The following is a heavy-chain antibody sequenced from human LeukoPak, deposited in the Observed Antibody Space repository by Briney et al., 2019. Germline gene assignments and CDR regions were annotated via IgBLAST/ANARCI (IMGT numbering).Heavy chain of an antibody. V-gene: IGHV3-30*02. CDR1: GFTFSSYG. Sequence: GGSLRLSCAASGFTFSSYGMHWVRQAPGKGLEWVAFIRYDGSDKYYADSVKGRFTISRDNSKNTLYLQMNSLRVEDTAVYYCARRSYRGVIGLYYYYYMDVWGKGTPVTVSS. CDR3: ARRSYRGVIGLYYYYYMDV. J-gene: IGHJ6*03. CDR2: IRYDGSDK. D-gene: IGHD3-16*02.